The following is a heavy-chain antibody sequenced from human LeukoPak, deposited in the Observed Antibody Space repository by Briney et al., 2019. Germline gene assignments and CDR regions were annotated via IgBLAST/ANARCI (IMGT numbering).Heavy chain of an antibody. D-gene: IGHD3-22*01. V-gene: IGHV4-59*08. Sequence: PSETLSLTCTVSGGSISSYYWSWIRQPPGKGLEWIGYIYYSGSTNYNPSLKSRVTISVDTSKNQFSLKLSSVTAADTSVYYCARIRNFYDSSGYTYYFDYWGQGNLVTVSS. CDR1: GGSISSYY. J-gene: IGHJ4*02. CDR3: ARIRNFYDSSGYTYYFDY. CDR2: IYYSGST.